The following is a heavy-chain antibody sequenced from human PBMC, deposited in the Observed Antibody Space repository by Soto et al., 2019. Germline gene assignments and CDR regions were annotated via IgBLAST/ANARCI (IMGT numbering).Heavy chain of an antibody. CDR3: TRARPTYYDILTGYYTVNYYYYGMDV. V-gene: IGHV3-49*03. D-gene: IGHD3-9*01. CDR1: GFTFGDYA. J-gene: IGHJ6*02. CDR2: IRSKAYGGTT. Sequence: GGSLRLSCTASGFTFGDYAMSWFRQAPGKGLEWVGFIRSKAYGGTTEYAASVKGRFTISRDDSKSIAYLQMNSLKTEDTAVYYCTRARPTYYDILTGYYTVNYYYYGMDVWGQGTTVTVSS.